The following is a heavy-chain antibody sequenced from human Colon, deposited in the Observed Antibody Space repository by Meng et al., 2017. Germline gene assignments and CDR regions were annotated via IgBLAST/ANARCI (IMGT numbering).Heavy chain of an antibody. D-gene: IGHD3-10*01. V-gene: IGHV4-59*01. CDR1: GAANKSYV. Sequence: QAQLQESGPGLVKPSATLSLTCPGSGAANKSYVWSWLRQAPGKGLECIASSYYSGRTDYNPSLKSRVAISVDTSKSNFSLNLSPVTAADTAVYYCATSDRVPGWFDPWGQGTLVTVSS. CDR3: ATSDRVPGWFDP. J-gene: IGHJ5*02. CDR2: SYYSGRT.